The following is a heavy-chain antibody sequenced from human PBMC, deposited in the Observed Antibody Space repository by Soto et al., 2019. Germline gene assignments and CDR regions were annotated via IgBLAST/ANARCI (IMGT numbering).Heavy chain of an antibody. CDR1: GYPLPTYG. V-gene: IGHV1-18*01. J-gene: IGHJ4*02. CDR2: IVGDSGNT. CDR3: ATVSGYGSGSRRVDF. Sequence: QVQVMQSGAQLTQPGASVKVSCETSGYPLPTYGLSWVRQAPGQGLEWMGWIVGDSGNTVYAQKFQGRVTMYRDTSTSTGYMELWRLTSDDSALAYCATVSGYGSGSRRVDFWGQGTLVSVSS. D-gene: IGHD3-10*01.